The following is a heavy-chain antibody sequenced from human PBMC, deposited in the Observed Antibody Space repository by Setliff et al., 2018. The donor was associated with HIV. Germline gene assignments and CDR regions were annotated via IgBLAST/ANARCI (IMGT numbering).Heavy chain of an antibody. CDR2: IYYSGTA. Sequence: KPSETLSLTCTVSGGSISGGGYYWTWIRQYPGRGLEWIGYIYYSGTAYYKPSLGSRVTISVDTSMNQFSLNLNSVTAADTAVYYCARGSPRGHDYLNYWGQGTLVTSPQ. D-gene: IGHD1-26*01. CDR3: ARGSPRGHDYLNY. CDR1: GGSISGGGYY. J-gene: IGHJ4*02. V-gene: IGHV4-31*03.